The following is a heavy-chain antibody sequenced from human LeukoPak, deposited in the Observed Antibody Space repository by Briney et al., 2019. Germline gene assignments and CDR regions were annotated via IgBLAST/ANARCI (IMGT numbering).Heavy chain of an antibody. D-gene: IGHD2-21*01. V-gene: IGHV3-7*01. CDR3: ARGESGWLGGGDLDV. CDR2: IKQDGSEK. CDR1: GFTFSSHW. J-gene: IGHJ6*02. Sequence: GGSLRLSCAASGFTFSSHWMTWVRQAPGMGLEWVANIKQDGSEKYYVDSVKGRFTISRDNAKNSLYLQMNSLRVDDTAVYYCARGESGWLGGGDLDVWGQGTTVTVSS.